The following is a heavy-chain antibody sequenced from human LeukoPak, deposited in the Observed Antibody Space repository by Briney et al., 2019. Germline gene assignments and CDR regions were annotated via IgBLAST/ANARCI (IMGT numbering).Heavy chain of an antibody. J-gene: IGHJ6*03. D-gene: IGHD2-8*01. CDR1: GGSISSGGYY. CDR2: IYYSGST. V-gene: IGHV4-31*03. Sequence: SETLSLTCTVSGGSISSGGYYWSWIRQHPGKGLEWIGYIYYSGSTYYNPSLKGRVTISVDTSKNQFSLKLSSVTAADTAVYYCERLNGRGYYMDVWGKGTTVTVSS. CDR3: ERLNGRGYYMDV.